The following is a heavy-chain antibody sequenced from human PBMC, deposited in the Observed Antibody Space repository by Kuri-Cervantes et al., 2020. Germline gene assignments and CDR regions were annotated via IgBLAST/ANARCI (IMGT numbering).Heavy chain of an antibody. J-gene: IGHJ4*02. CDR2: ISWNSGSI. D-gene: IGHD4/OR15-4a*01. CDR3: ARAASAGHVDY. V-gene: IGHV3-9*01. CDR1: GFTFDDYA. Sequence: SLKISCAASGFTFDDYAMHWVRQAPGKGREWVSGISWNSGSIGYADSVKGRFTISRDNSKNTLYLQMNSLRAEDTAVYYCARAASAGHVDYWGQGTLVTVSS.